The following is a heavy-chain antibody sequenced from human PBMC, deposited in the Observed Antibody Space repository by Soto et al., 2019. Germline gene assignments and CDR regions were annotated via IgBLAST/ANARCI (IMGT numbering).Heavy chain of an antibody. CDR2: IYPGNSNT. V-gene: IGHV5-51*01. Sequence: PGVSLKVSCKGCGYSFTNYWIGWVRPMTGTGLKWMGIIYPGNSNTRYSPSFEGQVTMSADNSISTAYLQLSSLRASDTAIYFCARLSDVALASSIEYWGQGTQVTVSS. CDR3: ARLSDVALASSIEY. CDR1: GYSFTNYW. J-gene: IGHJ4*01. D-gene: IGHD2-15*01.